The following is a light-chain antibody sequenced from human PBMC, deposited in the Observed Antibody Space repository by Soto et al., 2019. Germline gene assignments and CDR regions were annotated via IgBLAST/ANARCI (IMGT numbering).Light chain of an antibody. CDR1: SSNIGSHF. CDR3: AVWDQSLTGWV. Sequence: QSVLTQPPSASGTPGQSLTISCSGSSSNIGSHFVYWYHHLPGTAPKLLIFRDGQRPSGVPARFFGSKSGTSASLAITGLRSEDEADYYWAVWDQSLTGWVFGGGTKVTVL. V-gene: IGLV1-47*01. CDR2: RDG. J-gene: IGLJ3*02.